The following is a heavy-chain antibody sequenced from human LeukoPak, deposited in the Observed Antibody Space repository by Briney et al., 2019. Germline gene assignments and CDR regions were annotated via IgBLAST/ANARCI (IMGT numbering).Heavy chain of an antibody. CDR3: ARESDIAGDDY. D-gene: IGHD3-16*01. V-gene: IGHV3-30-3*01. J-gene: IGHJ4*02. CDR1: GFTFSSYA. Sequence: GRSLRLSCAASGFTFSSYAMHWVRQAPGKGLEWVAVISYAGSNKYYADSVKGRFTISRDNSKNTLYLQMNSLRAEDTAVYYCARESDIAGDDYWGQGTLVTVSS. CDR2: ISYAGSNK.